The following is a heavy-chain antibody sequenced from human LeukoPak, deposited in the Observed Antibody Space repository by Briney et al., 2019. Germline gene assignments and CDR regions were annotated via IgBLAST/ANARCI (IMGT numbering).Heavy chain of an antibody. CDR3: TTDWGYCRTTSCYKAP. V-gene: IGHV3-15*01. CDR2: IKSKTDGGTT. D-gene: IGHD2-2*01. CDR1: GFTFSNAW. Sequence: GGSLRLSCAASGFTFSNAWMSWVRQAPGKGLEWVGRIKSKTDGGTTDYAAPVKGRFTISRDDSKNTLYLQMSSLKTEDTAVYYCTTDWGYCRTTSCYKAPWGQGTLVTVSS. J-gene: IGHJ5*02.